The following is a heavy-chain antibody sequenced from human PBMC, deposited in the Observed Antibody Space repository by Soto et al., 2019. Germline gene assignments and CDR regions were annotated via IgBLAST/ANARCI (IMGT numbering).Heavy chain of an antibody. CDR2: IGTAGAT. CDR1: GFTFSSYD. D-gene: IGHD6-19*01. J-gene: IGHJ4*02. V-gene: IGHV3-13*01. CDR3: AREQPTSEPAVGALDY. Sequence: EVQLVESGGGLVQPGGSLRLSCAASGFTFSSYDMHWVRQPTGKGLEWVSAIGTAGATYYAGSVKGRFTISRENAKHSLYLQMNSLRAEDTAVYYCAREQPTSEPAVGALDYWGQGTLVTVSS.